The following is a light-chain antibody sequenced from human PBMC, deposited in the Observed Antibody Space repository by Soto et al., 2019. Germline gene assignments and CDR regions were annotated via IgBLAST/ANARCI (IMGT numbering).Light chain of an antibody. CDR1: SASVLTSYY. CDR3: ALYVGFGTVV. Sequence: QTVVSQEPSFSVSPGETVTLTCGLTSASVLTSYYPSWYQQTPGQAPRTLIYSTNIRSCGVPDRFSGSILENKAALTITGAQADDESDYYCALYVGFGTVVFGGGTKLTVL. V-gene: IGLV8-61*01. J-gene: IGLJ2*01. CDR2: STN.